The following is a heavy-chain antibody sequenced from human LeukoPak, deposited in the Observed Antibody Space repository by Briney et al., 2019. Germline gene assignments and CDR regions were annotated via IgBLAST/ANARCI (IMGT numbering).Heavy chain of an antibody. CDR2: IYPGDSVT. Sequence: GESLKISCKGSGYSFVNYWIGRVRQMPGKGLEWMGIIYPGDSVTRYSPSFQGQVTMSADKSITTAYLQWSSLKASDTAMFYCARRALEYNNGNYFDYWGQGTLVTVSS. J-gene: IGHJ4*02. CDR1: GYSFVNYW. D-gene: IGHD5-18*01. V-gene: IGHV5-51*01. CDR3: ARRALEYNNGNYFDY.